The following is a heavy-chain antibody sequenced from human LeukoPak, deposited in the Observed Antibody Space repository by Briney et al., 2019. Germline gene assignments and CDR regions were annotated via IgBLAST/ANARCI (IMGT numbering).Heavy chain of an antibody. V-gene: IGHV6-1*01. CDR1: GDSVSSNSAA. J-gene: IGHJ6*02. CDR2: TYYRSKWYN. CDR3: ARVNIYGGRYYYYGMDV. D-gene: IGHD3-3*02. Sequence: SQTLSLTCAISGDSVSSNSAAWNWIRQSPSRGLEWLGRTYYRSKWYNDYAVSVKSRITINPDTSKNQFSLQLNSVTPEDTAVYYCARVNIYGGRYYYYGMDVWGQGTTVTASS.